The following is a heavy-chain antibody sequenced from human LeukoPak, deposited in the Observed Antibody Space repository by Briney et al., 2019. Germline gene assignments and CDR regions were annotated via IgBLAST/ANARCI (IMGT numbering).Heavy chain of an antibody. V-gene: IGHV3-74*01. CDR3: ARGPGVGATSDDY. CDR2: INSDGSST. D-gene: IGHD1-26*01. J-gene: IGHJ4*02. CDR1: GFIISSYW. Sequence: GGSLRLSCAASGFIISSYWMHWVRQAPGKGLVWVSRINSDGSSTSYADSVKGRFTISRDNAKNTLYLQMNSLRAEDTAVYYCARGPGVGATSDDYWGQGTLVTVSS.